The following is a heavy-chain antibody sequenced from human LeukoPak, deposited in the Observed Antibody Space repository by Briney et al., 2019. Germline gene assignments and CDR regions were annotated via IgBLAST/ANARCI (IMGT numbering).Heavy chain of an antibody. CDR1: GFTFSTYA. CDR3: ARDWVTTWHYGMDV. Sequence: GRSLRLSCAASGFTFSTYAMHWVRQVPGKGLEWVAVISNDGRNKYYADSVKGRFTISRDNSKNMLHLRMNSLRAEDTATFHCARDWVTTWHYGMDVWGQGTTVTVSS. D-gene: IGHD4-17*01. CDR2: ISNDGRNK. V-gene: IGHV3-30*04. J-gene: IGHJ6*02.